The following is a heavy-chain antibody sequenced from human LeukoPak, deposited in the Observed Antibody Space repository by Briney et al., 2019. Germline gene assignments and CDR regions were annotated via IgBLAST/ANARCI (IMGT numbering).Heavy chain of an antibody. D-gene: IGHD3-16*01. CDR1: GFTVSSNS. V-gene: IGHV3-53*01. Sequence: PGGSLRLSCAASGFTVSSNSMTWVRQAPGKGLEWVSVIYRDGSTFYADSVEGRFTISRDNSKNTLYLQMNSLRVDDTAVYFCARDHRIGGSWGQGTLVTVSS. J-gene: IGHJ4*02. CDR3: ARDHRIGGS. CDR2: IYRDGST.